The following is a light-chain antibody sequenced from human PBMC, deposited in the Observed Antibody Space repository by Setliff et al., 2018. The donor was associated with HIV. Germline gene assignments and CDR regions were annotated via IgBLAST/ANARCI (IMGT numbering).Light chain of an antibody. CDR2: RNT. J-gene: IGLJ3*02. Sequence: QSVLTQPPSASGTPGQRVTISCSGSSSNIGKNPVCWFQQFPGRAPKLLIYRNTERPSGVSDRFSGSKSGTSASLAISGLQSEDEADYFCVAWDESLFLFGGGTKVTVL. CDR1: SSNIGKNP. V-gene: IGLV1-44*01. CDR3: VAWDESLFL.